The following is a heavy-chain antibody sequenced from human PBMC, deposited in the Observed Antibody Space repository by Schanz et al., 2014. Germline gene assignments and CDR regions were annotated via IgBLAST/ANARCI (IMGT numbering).Heavy chain of an antibody. V-gene: IGHV4-34*02. Sequence: QVHLQQWGAGLLQPSETLSLTCGVGGVSFSGYYWSWIRQPPDTGLEWIGEINQSGDTNYNPSLKIRVTISVDTSNNQFSLKLRSGTAADTAVYYCTRSTLWSYDVWGRGTMVIVSS. CDR1: GVSFSGYY. CDR2: INQSGDT. D-gene: IGHD2-21*01. J-gene: IGHJ3*01. CDR3: TRSTLWSYDV.